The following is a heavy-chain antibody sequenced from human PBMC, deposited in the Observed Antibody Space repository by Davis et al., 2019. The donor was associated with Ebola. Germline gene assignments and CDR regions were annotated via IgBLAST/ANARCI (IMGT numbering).Heavy chain of an antibody. CDR1: GLTFDDYA. Sequence: PGGSLRLSCATSGLTFDDYAMHWFRQAPGKGLEWVSGINSNSGTSAYADSVKGRFTISRDNAQDSLYLQMNSLRTEDTAFYYCAKDFYGSGSYRDAWGQGTLVTVSS. J-gene: IGHJ5*02. D-gene: IGHD3-10*01. V-gene: IGHV3-9*01. CDR2: INSNSGTS. CDR3: AKDFYGSGSYRDA.